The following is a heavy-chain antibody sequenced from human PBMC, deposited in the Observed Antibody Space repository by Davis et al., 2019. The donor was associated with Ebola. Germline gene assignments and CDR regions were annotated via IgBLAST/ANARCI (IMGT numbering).Heavy chain of an antibody. CDR1: GFTFSSYS. D-gene: IGHD1-26*01. V-gene: IGHV3-21*01. CDR2: ISSSSSYI. Sequence: GGSLRLSCAASGFTFSSYSMNWVRQAPGKGLEWVSSISSSSSYIYYADSVKGRFTISRDNSKNTLYLQMNSLRAEDTAVYYCAKSIVGATTSWGQGTLVTVSS. CDR3: AKSIVGATTS. J-gene: IGHJ4*02.